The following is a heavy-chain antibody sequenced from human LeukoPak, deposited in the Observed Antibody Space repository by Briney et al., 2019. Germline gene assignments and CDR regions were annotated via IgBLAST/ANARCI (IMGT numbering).Heavy chain of an antibody. CDR1: GGSISNYY. CDR3: ARSRGSGSYFDY. Sequence: SETLSLTCTVSGGSISNYYWSWIRQPPGKGLEWIGYINYSGNTKNNPSLKSRVTISVDTSKNQFSLKLSSVTAADTAVYYCARSRGSGSYFDYWGQGTLVSVSS. V-gene: IGHV4-59*01. J-gene: IGHJ4*02. CDR2: INYSGNT. D-gene: IGHD3-10*01.